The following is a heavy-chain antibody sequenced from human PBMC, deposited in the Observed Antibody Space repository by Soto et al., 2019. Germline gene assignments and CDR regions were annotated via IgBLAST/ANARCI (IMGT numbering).Heavy chain of an antibody. V-gene: IGHV1-46*01. CDR1: GYTFTSYY. J-gene: IGHJ5*02. D-gene: IGHD2-21*01. Sequence: GASVKVSCKASGYTFTSYYMHWVRQAPGQGLEWMGIINPSGGSTSYAQKFQGRVTMTRDTSTSTVYMELSSLRSEDTAVYYCAATLTIYNWFDPWGQGTLVTVSS. CDR3: AATLTIYNWFDP. CDR2: INPSGGST.